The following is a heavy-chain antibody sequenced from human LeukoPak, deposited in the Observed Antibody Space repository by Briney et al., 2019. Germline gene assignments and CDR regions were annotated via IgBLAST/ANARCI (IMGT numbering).Heavy chain of an antibody. CDR3: AREGGSLLRKTGMDV. J-gene: IGHJ6*02. D-gene: IGHD2-15*01. Sequence: EASVKVSCKASGGTFSSYAISWVRQAPGQGLEWMGRIIPILGIANYAQKFQGRVTITADKSTSTAYMELSSLRSEDTAVYYCAREGGSLLRKTGMDVWGQGTTVTVSS. CDR2: IIPILGIA. CDR1: GGTFSSYA. V-gene: IGHV1-69*04.